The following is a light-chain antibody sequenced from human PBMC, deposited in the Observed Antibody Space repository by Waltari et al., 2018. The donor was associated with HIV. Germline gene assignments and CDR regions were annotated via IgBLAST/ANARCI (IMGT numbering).Light chain of an antibody. Sequence: SYVLTQPPSVSVAPGAAATISCGAWNIGGKSVHWYKQQPGQAPVLVTRYNSDRPSGIPDRISGSNSGHTATLTITSVEAGDEATYYCQVWDSSSEHVVFGGGTELTVL. CDR3: QVWDSSSEHVV. CDR1: NIGGKS. CDR2: YNS. J-gene: IGLJ3*02. V-gene: IGLV3-21*04.